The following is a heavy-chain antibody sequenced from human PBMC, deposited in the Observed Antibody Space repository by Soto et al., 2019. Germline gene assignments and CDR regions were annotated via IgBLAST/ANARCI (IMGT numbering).Heavy chain of an antibody. J-gene: IGHJ4*02. CDR1: GGSFSGCY. D-gene: IGHD2-8*01. CDR3: ARGISLVLTIQGGAPDKYYFDS. V-gene: IGHV4-34*01. CDR2: INHSGST. Sequence: PETLSLTCAVYGGSFSGCYWTWIRQSPGKGLEWIGEINHSGSTNQNPSLKSRVTISVDTSKNQFSVKLKSVTAADSAVYYCARGISLVLTIQGGAPDKYYFDSWGQGSMGIVSS.